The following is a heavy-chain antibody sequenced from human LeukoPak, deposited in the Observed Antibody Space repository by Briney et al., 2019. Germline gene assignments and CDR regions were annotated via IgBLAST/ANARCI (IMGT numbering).Heavy chain of an antibody. CDR1: GFTFSTYG. D-gene: IGHD6-13*01. CDR3: AKDRSIAAGDDAFDI. Sequence: GGSLRLSCAASGFTFSTYGMHWVRQAPGKGLEWVAFIWYDGNEKYYADSVKGRFTISRDNSKNTLYLQMNSLRAEDTAVYYCAKDRSIAAGDDAFDIWGQGTMVTVSS. V-gene: IGHV3-30*02. J-gene: IGHJ3*02. CDR2: IWYDGNEK.